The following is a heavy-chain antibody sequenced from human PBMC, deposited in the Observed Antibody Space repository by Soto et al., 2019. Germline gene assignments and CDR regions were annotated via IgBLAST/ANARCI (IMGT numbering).Heavy chain of an antibody. CDR2: IIPIFGTA. V-gene: IGHV1-69*12. CDR1: GGTFSSYA. Sequence: QVQLVQSGAEVKKPGSSVKVSCKASGGTFSSYAISWVRQAPGQGLEWMGGIIPIFGTANYAQKFQGRVTITADESTSTAYMELSSLRSEDTAVYYYAREARITIFGVAQMHYYGMDVWGQGTTVTVSS. D-gene: IGHD3-3*01. CDR3: AREARITIFGVAQMHYYGMDV. J-gene: IGHJ6*02.